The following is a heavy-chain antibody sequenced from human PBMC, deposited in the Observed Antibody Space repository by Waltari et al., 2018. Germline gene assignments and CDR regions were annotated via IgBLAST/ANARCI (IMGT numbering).Heavy chain of an antibody. V-gene: IGHV3-53*01. Sequence: EVQLVESGGGVIQPGGSLRLSCAASGFIVSTNYMSWVRQAPGKGLGVGSVIYNYGTKLYADSVKGRFTVSRDNSKNMVHLQMDSLRAEDTAVYYCATDGDGDCSLCLAQWGQGTLVTVSS. D-gene: IGHD2-21*02. CDR3: ATDGDGDCSLCLAQ. J-gene: IGHJ4*02. CDR2: IYNYGTK. CDR1: GFIVSTNY.